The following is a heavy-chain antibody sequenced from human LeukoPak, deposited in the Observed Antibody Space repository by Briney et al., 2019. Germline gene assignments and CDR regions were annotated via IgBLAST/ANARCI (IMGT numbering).Heavy chain of an antibody. CDR1: EFTFSKYA. V-gene: IGHV3-23*01. Sequence: GVSLRCSCAGSEFTFSKYAMNWVRQAPGKGLEWVSGINGSGAITFYADSVKGRLTISRDNSKTSLYLQMNRLRAEDTAIYYCAKDSSQGGDYFDSWGQGTLVTVSS. CDR2: INGSGAIT. CDR3: AKDSSQGGDYFDS. D-gene: IGHD3-16*01. J-gene: IGHJ4*02.